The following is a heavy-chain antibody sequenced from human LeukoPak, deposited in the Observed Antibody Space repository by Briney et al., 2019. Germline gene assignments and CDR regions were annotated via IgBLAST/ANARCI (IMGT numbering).Heavy chain of an antibody. CDR3: ARVLNTIFGVTSFDY. D-gene: IGHD3-3*01. CDR1: GFTFSSYW. CDR2: IKQDGSEK. J-gene: IGHJ4*02. Sequence: GGSLRLSCAASGFTFSSYWMSWVRQAPGKGLEWVANIKQDGSEKKYVDSVKGRFTISRDNAKNSLYLQMNSLRAEDTAVFYCARVLNTIFGVTSFDYWGQGTLVTVSS. V-gene: IGHV3-7*01.